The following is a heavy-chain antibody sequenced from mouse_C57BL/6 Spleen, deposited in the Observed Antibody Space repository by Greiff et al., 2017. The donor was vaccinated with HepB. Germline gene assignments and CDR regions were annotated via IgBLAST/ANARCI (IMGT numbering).Heavy chain of an antibody. Sequence: QVQLQQSGPELVKPGASVKISCKASGYAFSSSWMNWVKQRPGKGLEWIGRIYPGDGDTNYNGKFKGKATLTADKSSSTAYMQLSSLTSEDSAVYFCARTGDYDGEYAMDYWGQGTSVTVSS. D-gene: IGHD2-4*01. V-gene: IGHV1-82*01. CDR2: IYPGDGDT. J-gene: IGHJ4*01. CDR1: GYAFSSSW. CDR3: ARTGDYDGEYAMDY.